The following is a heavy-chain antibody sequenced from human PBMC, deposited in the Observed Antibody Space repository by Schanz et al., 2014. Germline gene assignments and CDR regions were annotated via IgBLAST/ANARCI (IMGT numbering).Heavy chain of an antibody. V-gene: IGHV1-18*01. J-gene: IGHJ4*02. Sequence: QVQLVQSGAEVKKPGASVKVSCKASGYTFTSYGISWVRQAPGQRLEWMGWISAYNGNTNYAQNLQGRVTMTTDTSTSTAYMQLRSLTSDDTAVYYCARVVRSDYLSELDFWGQGTQVIVSS. CDR1: GYTFTSYG. CDR3: ARVVRSDYLSELDF. CDR2: ISAYNGNT. D-gene: IGHD4-17*01.